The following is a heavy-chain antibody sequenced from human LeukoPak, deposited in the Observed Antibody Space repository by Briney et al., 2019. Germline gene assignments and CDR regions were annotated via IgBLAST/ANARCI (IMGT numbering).Heavy chain of an antibody. CDR3: ARFIAVASWFDP. Sequence: SETLSLTCTVSGGSISSSSYYWSWIRQPPGKGLEWIGYIYYSGSTNYNPSLKSRVTISVDTSKNQFSLKLSSVTAADTAVYYCARFIAVASWFDPWGQGTLVTVSS. J-gene: IGHJ5*02. D-gene: IGHD6-19*01. V-gene: IGHV4-61*01. CDR2: IYYSGST. CDR1: GGSISSSSYY.